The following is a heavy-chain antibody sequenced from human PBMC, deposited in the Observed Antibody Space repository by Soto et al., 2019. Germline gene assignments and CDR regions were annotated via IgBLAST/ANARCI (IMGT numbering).Heavy chain of an antibody. J-gene: IGHJ4*02. V-gene: IGHV4-34*01. CDR1: GGSFSGFY. CDR3: AREDYYNSSGYYPLDY. Sequence: SETLSLTCAVYGGSFSGFYWSWIRQPPGKGLEWMGVIKHSGSTNYNRSHKSRATISVDTSKNQFSLKLSSVPAADTTVYYCAREDYYNSSGYYPLDYWGQGTLVTVSS. D-gene: IGHD3-22*01. CDR2: IKHSGST.